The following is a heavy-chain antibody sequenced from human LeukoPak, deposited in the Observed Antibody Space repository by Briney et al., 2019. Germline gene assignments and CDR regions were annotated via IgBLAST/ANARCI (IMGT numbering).Heavy chain of an antibody. J-gene: IGHJ4*02. CDR1: GGSISSSSYY. CDR2: IYYSGST. CDR3: GRNYLWGSYSTFDY. Sequence: SETLSLTCTVSGGSISSSSYYWGWIRQPPGKGLEWIGSIYYSGSTYYNPSLKSRVTISVDTSKNQFSLKLSSVTAADTAVYYCGRNYLWGSYSTFDYWGQGTLVTVSS. V-gene: IGHV4-39*07. D-gene: IGHD3-16*01.